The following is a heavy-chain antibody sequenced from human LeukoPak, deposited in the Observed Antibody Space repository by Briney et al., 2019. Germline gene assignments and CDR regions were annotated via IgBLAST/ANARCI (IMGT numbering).Heavy chain of an antibody. CDR1: GYTFTSYG. D-gene: IGHD2-15*01. CDR2: IIPIFDTA. CDR3: ARAMSMGYCSGGSCYPAINWFDP. J-gene: IGHJ5*02. V-gene: IGHV1-69*05. Sequence: SVKVSCKASGYTFTSYGISWVRQAPGQGLEWMGRIIPIFDTANYAQKLQGRVTITTDESTSTAYMELSSLRSEDTAVDYCARAMSMGYCSGGSCYPAINWFDPWGQGTLVTVSS.